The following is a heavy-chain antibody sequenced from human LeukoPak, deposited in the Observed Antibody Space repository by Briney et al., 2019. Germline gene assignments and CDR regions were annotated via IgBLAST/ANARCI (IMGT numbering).Heavy chain of an antibody. CDR2: IGNRGLRT. J-gene: IGHJ4*02. Sequence: GGSLRLSCAASGFTFSNFAMSWVRQAQGKGLEWVSAIGNRGLRTLYADSVKGRFTVSRDNSRSTLFLQRNSLRGDDAALYDCVKDATWGGFDYWGQGTLVTGSS. D-gene: IGHD3-16*01. V-gene: IGHV3-23*01. CDR1: GFTFSNFA. CDR3: VKDATWGGFDY.